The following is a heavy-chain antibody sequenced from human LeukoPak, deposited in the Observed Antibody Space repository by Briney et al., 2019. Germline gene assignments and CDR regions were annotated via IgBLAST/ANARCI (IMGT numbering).Heavy chain of an antibody. CDR1: GGTFSSYA. V-gene: IGHV1-69*06. J-gene: IGHJ4*02. D-gene: IGHD3-22*01. Sequence: SVKVSCKAPGGTFSSYAVSWVRQAPGQGLEWIGRIVPMYDTADYAQRFQGRVTITADKSTGTVFMELSSLRSEDTGIYYCVRAYDSSGPQKNYFDFWGQGTLVTVSS. CDR2: IVPMYDTA. CDR3: VRAYDSSGPQKNYFDF.